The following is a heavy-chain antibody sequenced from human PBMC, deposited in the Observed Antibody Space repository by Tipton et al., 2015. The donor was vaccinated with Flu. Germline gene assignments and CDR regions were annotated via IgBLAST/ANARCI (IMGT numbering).Heavy chain of an antibody. CDR3: ARGAPGY. V-gene: IGHV4-34*01. D-gene: IGHD2-8*02. Sequence: TLSLTCAVYGESFSDHPWTWIRQSPGKGLEWIGEINHSGGTRNNPSLKSRVTISLDTSKNQFSLKLTSVTAADTALYYCARGAPGYWGQGTLVTVSS. CDR1: GESFSDHP. J-gene: IGHJ4*02. CDR2: INHSGGT.